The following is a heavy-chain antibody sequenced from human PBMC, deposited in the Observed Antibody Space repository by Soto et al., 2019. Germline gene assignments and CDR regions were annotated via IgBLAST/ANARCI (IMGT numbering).Heavy chain of an antibody. Sequence: QVQLVQSGAEVRKPGSSVTVSCKASGGTFSSYAITWVRQAPGQGLEWMGGIITIFGTADYAQKFQGRVTITADKAARTAYMVRSSLRSEDSAVYFWAPWLLGLNYWDGMHVWAPGTAVPASS. CDR3: APWLLGLNYWDGMHV. J-gene: IGHJ6*02. CDR2: IITIFGTA. D-gene: IGHD1-7*01. V-gene: IGHV1-69*14. CDR1: GGTFSSYA.